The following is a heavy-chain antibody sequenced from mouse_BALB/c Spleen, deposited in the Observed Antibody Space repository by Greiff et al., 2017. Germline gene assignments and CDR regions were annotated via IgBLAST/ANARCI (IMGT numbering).Heavy chain of an antibody. CDR2: ISYSGST. V-gene: IGHV3-2*02. Sequence: EVKLMESGPGLVKPSQSLSLTCTVTGYSITSDYAWNWIRQFPGNKLEWMGYISYSGSTSYNPSLKSRISITRDTSKNQFFLQLNSVTTEDTATYYCAETMITTRGPFAYWGQGTLVTVSA. D-gene: IGHD2-4*01. J-gene: IGHJ3*01. CDR3: AETMITTRGPFAY. CDR1: GYSITSDYA.